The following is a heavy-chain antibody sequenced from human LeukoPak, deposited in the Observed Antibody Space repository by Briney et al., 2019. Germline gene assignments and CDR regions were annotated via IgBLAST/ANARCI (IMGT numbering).Heavy chain of an antibody. V-gene: IGHV3-48*01. CDR3: ARERTVTTDWFDP. J-gene: IGHJ5*02. D-gene: IGHD4-17*01. Sequence: PGGSLRLSCAASGFTFNGYSMNWVRQAPGKGLEWVSYISSTSSTIYYADSVKGRFTISRDNAKNSLYLQMNSLRAEDTAVYYCARERTVTTDWFDPWGQGTLVTVSS. CDR1: GFTFNGYS. CDR2: ISSTSSTI.